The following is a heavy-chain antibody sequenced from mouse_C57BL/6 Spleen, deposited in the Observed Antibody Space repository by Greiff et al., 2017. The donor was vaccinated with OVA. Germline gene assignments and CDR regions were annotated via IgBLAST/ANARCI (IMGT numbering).Heavy chain of an antibody. CDR2: INPGSGGT. J-gene: IGHJ2*01. Sequence: VKLQESGAELVRPGTSVKVSCKASGYAFTNYLIEWVKQRPGQGLEWIGVINPGSGGTNYNEKFKGKATLTADKSSSTAYMQLSSLTSEDSAVYFCARSGYGSSYRGYYFDYWGQGTTLTVSS. D-gene: IGHD1-1*01. V-gene: IGHV1-54*01. CDR1: GYAFTNYL. CDR3: ARSGYGSSYRGYYFDY.